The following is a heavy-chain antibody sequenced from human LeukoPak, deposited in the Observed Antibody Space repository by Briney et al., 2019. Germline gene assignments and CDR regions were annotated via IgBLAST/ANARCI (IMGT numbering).Heavy chain of an antibody. J-gene: IGHJ4*02. Sequence: GGSLRLSCAASGFTFSSYWMSWVRQAPGKGLEWVANIKQDGSEKYYEDSVKGRFTISRDNAKNSLYLQMNSLRAEDTAVYYCARVVVPAAMIGYFDYWGQGTLVTVSS. CDR1: GFTFSSYW. V-gene: IGHV3-7*01. CDR2: IKQDGSEK. D-gene: IGHD2-2*01. CDR3: ARVVVPAAMIGYFDY.